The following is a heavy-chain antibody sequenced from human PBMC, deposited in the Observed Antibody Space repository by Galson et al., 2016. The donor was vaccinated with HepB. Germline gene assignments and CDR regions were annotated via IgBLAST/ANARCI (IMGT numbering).Heavy chain of an antibody. Sequence: LRLSCAVSGFTFSYYYMSWIRQAPGKGLEWVSYISSSGSTIYYADSVKGRFTISRDNAKNSLYLQMNSLRAEDTAVYYCVRLYYYYYGMDVWGQGTTVTVSS. V-gene: IGHV3-11*01. CDR3: VRLYYYYYGMDV. CDR1: GFTFSYYY. J-gene: IGHJ6*02. CDR2: ISSSGSTI.